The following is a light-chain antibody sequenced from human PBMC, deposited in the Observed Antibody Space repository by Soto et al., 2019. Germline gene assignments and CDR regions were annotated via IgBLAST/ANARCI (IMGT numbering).Light chain of an antibody. CDR2: EVY. J-gene: IGLJ1*01. Sequence: QSALTQPPSASGSPGQSVTISCTGTSSDVGGYNYVSWYQHHPGKAPKLINYEVYKRPSGVPDSFSGSKSGNTAALTVSGLQAEDEADYYCSSYVGTNSYVFGTGTKVTVL. CDR1: SSDVGGYNY. CDR3: SSYVGTNSYV. V-gene: IGLV2-8*01.